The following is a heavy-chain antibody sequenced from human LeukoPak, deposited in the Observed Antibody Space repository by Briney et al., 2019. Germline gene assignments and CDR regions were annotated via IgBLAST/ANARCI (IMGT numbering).Heavy chain of an antibody. D-gene: IGHD6-13*01. CDR3: AKGVLYSSSWYNALDY. CDR1: GFTFSSYG. CDR2: ISGSGANT. V-gene: IGHV3-23*01. J-gene: IGHJ4*02. Sequence: GGSLRLSCAASGFTFSSYGMTWVRQPPGQGLEWVSVISGSGANTYYPDSVKGRFTISRDNSKNTLYLQMNSLRAEYTAVYYCAKGVLYSSSWYNALDYWGQGTLVTVSS.